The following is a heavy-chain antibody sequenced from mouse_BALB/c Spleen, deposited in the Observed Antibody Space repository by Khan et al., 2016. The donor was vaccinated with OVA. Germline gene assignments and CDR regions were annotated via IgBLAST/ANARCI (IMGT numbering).Heavy chain of an antibody. CDR1: GFSLTDYG. CDR2: IWGDGST. Sequence: QIQLVQSGPGLVAPSQSLSITCTVSGFSLTDYGVNWVRQPPGKGLVWLGMIWGDGSTDYNPALKSRLSISKDNSKGQVFLKMNSLRTDDTASYYCARELRLGGFAYWGQGTLVTV. J-gene: IGHJ3*01. V-gene: IGHV2-6-7*01. D-gene: IGHD1-2*01. CDR3: ARELRLGGFAY.